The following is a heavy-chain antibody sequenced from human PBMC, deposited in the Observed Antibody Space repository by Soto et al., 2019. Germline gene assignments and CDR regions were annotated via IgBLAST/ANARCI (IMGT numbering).Heavy chain of an antibody. CDR2: TYYRSKWYN. V-gene: IGHV6-1*01. D-gene: IGHD6-13*01. J-gene: IGHJ5*02. CDR1: GDSVSSNSAT. Sequence: PSQTLSLTCVISGDSVSSNSATWNWIRQSPSRGLEWLGRTYYRSKWYNDYAVSVKSRITINPDTSKNQFSLQLNSVAPEVTAVYYCARDLSPTVLGSGSWDEGPSWFDPWGQGTLDTVSS. CDR3: ARDLSPTVLGSGSWDEGPSWFDP.